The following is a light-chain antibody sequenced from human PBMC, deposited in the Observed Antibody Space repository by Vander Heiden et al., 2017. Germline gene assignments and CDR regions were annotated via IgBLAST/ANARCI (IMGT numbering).Light chain of an antibody. V-gene: IGLV2-14*03. CDR3: CSYTTSSTLV. CDR1: SSDIGGYKY. CDR2: DVS. Sequence: QSALPQPASVSGSPGQSITISCTGTSSDIGGYKYVSWYQQHPGNAPKVIIFDVSNRPSGISNRFSGSKSGNTASLTISGLQAEDEADYYCCSYTTSSTLVFGTGTKVTVL. J-gene: IGLJ1*01.